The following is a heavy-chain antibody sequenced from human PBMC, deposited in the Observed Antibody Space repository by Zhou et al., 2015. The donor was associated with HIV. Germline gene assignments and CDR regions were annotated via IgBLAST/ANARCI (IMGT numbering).Heavy chain of an antibody. D-gene: IGHD2-15*01. CDR2: IIPIFGTA. Sequence: QVQLVQSGAEVKKPGSSVKVSCKASGGTFSSYAISWVRQAPGQGLEWMGGIIPIFGTANYAQKFQGRVTITADESTSTAYMELSSLRSEDTAVYYCARGLYCSGGSCYFGPRDYYYYMDVWGKGTTVTVSS. V-gene: IGHV1-69*01. CDR3: ARGLYCSGGSCYFGPRDYYYYMDV. J-gene: IGHJ6*03. CDR1: GGTFSSYA.